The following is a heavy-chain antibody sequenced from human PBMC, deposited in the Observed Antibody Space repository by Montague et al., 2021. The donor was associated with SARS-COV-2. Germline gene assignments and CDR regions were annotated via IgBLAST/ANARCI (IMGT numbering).Heavy chain of an antibody. Sequence: PARGKKKKTLTLTCTFSGFSLSTSGMCVSWIRQPPGKALEWLALIDWDDDKYYSTSLKTRLTISKDTSKNQVVLTMTNMDPVDTATYYCARIRDYDILTGSYSGFDYWGQGTLVTVSS. CDR3: ARIRDYDILTGSYSGFDY. V-gene: IGHV2-70*01. J-gene: IGHJ4*02. CDR2: IDWDDDK. CDR1: GFSLSTSGMC. D-gene: IGHD3-9*01.